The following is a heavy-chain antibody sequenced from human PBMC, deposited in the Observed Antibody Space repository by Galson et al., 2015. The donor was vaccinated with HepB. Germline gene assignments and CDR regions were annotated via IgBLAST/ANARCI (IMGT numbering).Heavy chain of an antibody. CDR2: AYHSGGT. D-gene: IGHD1-26*01. CDR3: ARPLILSGSYYPGVRPFHI. CDR1: GDSISNDRW. J-gene: IGHJ3*02. V-gene: IGHV4-4*02. Sequence: ETLSLTCAVSGDSISNDRWWSWVRQPPGEGLEWIGEAYHSGGTNYRPSLKSRVTISVDKSKNQFSLKLSSVTAADTAIYYCARPLILSGSYYPGVRPFHIWGQGTMVTVSS.